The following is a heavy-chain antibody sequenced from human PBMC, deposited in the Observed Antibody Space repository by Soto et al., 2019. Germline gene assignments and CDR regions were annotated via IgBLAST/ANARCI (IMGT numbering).Heavy chain of an antibody. Sequence: QVQLVESGGGVVQPGRSLRLSCAASEFTFSSYGIHWVRQAPGKGLEWVAIISYDGSNKYYADSVKGRFTISRDNSKNTVYLQMNSLRAEDSAVYFCAKGLESSKEWYANAFEIWGQGKMVTVSS. CDR3: AKGLESSKEWYANAFEI. J-gene: IGHJ3*02. CDR1: EFTFSSYG. CDR2: ISYDGSNK. D-gene: IGHD2-8*01. V-gene: IGHV3-30*18.